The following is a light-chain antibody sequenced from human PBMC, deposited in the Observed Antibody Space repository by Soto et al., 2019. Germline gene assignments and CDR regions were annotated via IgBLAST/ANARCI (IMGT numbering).Light chain of an antibody. CDR3: QSYDNSLSVGV. V-gene: IGLV1-40*01. Sequence: QSVLTQPPSVSGAPWQRVTISCTGRSSNIGAGYAVHWYQQVPGTAPKLLIYDNTYRPSGVPDRFSGSKSGTSASLAITGLQAEDEADYYCQSYDNSLSVGVFGGGTKLTVL. CDR2: DNT. CDR1: SSNIGAGYA. J-gene: IGLJ3*02.